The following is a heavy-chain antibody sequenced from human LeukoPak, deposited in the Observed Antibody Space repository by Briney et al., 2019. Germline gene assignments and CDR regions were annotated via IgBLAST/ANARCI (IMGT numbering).Heavy chain of an antibody. CDR3: ATVNFNWNYDY. Sequence: ASVKVSCKASGYTFTSYGISWVRQAPGQGLEWMGWISAYNGNTNYAQRLQGRVTMTTDTSTSTAYMELSSLRSEDTAVYYCATVNFNWNYDYWGQGTLVTVSS. J-gene: IGHJ4*02. CDR2: ISAYNGNT. V-gene: IGHV1-18*01. D-gene: IGHD1-7*01. CDR1: GYTFTSYG.